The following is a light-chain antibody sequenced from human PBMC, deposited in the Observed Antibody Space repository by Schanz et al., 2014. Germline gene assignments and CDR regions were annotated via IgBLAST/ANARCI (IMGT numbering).Light chain of an antibody. CDR2: AAS. CDR3: LQHNSYPWT. Sequence: DIQMTPSPSSLSASVGDRVTITCRARETVDTFLNWYQQKPGKAPKLLIYAASSLQSGVPSRFSGSGSGTEFTLTISSLQPEDFATYYCLQHNSYPWTFGQGTKVEIK. CDR1: ETVDTF. V-gene: IGKV1-17*01. J-gene: IGKJ1*01.